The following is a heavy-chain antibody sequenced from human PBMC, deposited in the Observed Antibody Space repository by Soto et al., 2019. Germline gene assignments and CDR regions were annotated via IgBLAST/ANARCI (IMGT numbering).Heavy chain of an antibody. J-gene: IGHJ6*02. CDR1: GYSFTSYW. D-gene: IGHD2-21*01. Sequence: GESLKISCKGSGYSFTSYWISWVRQMPGKGLEWMGRIDPSDSYTNYSPSFQGHVTISADKSISTAYLQGSSLKASDTAMYYCARQNSHYYYYGMDVWGQGTTVTVSS. CDR3: ARQNSHYYYYGMDV. CDR2: IDPSDSYT. V-gene: IGHV5-10-1*01.